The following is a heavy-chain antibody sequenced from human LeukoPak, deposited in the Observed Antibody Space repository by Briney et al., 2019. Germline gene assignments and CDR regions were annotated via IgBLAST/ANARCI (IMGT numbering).Heavy chain of an antibody. CDR2: ISGSGAST. CDR1: GFTFSSYA. CDR3: AKDLLNYYDSSDY. V-gene: IGHV3-23*01. D-gene: IGHD3-22*01. Sequence: PGGSLRLSCAASGFTFSSYAMSWVRQAPGKGLEWVSVISGSGASTYYADSVKGRFTISRDNSKNTLYLQMNSLRAEDTAVYYCAKDLLNYYDSSDYWGQGTLVTASS. J-gene: IGHJ4*02.